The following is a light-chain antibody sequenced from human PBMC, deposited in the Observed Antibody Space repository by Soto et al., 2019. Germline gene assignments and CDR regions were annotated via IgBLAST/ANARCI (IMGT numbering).Light chain of an antibody. CDR2: AAS. J-gene: IGKJ1*01. CDR3: QQYYSYPHT. V-gene: IGKV1-8*01. CDR1: QGISSY. Sequence: AIRMTQSTSSFSASTGDRVTITCRASQGISSYLAWYQQKPGKAPKLLIYAASTLQSGVPSRFSGSGYGTDFTLTISCLQSEDFATYYCQQYYSYPHTFGQGTKVEIK.